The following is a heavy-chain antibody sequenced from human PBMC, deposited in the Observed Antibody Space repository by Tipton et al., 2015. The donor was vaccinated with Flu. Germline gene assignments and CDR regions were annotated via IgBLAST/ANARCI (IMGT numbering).Heavy chain of an antibody. CDR1: GFTFSSYG. CDR2: IRYDGSNK. J-gene: IGHJ6*02. D-gene: IGHD2-2*01. CDR3: AKEEGYCSSTSCQITYYYYGMDV. Sequence: VQSGGSLRLSCAASGFTFSSYGMHWVRQAPGKGLEWVAFIRYDGSNKYYADSVKGRFTISRDNSKNTLYLQMNSLRAEDTAVYYCAKEEGYCSSTSCQITYYYYGMDVWGQGTTVTVSS. V-gene: IGHV3-30*02.